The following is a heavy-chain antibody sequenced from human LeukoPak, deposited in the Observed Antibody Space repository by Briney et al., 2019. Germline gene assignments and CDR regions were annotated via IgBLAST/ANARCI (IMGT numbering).Heavy chain of an antibody. Sequence: LGGSLRLSCAASGFTFSRYDMHWVRQATGKGLEWISSIGTGGNTYYIGSVKGRFTISRENAKSSLYLQMNSLRAGDTAVYYCVRGGEIGFDSWGQGTLATVSS. CDR3: VRGGEIGFDS. CDR2: IGTGGNT. V-gene: IGHV3-13*04. D-gene: IGHD3-16*01. J-gene: IGHJ5*01. CDR1: GFTFSRYD.